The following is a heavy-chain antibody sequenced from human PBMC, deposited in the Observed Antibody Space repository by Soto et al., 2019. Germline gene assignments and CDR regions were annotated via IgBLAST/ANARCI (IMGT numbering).Heavy chain of an antibody. J-gene: IGHJ6*03. D-gene: IGHD3-3*01. CDR3: ESDYTEYYDFWSGYSRGYYMDV. V-gene: IGHV3-33*01. Sequence: QVQLVESGGGVVQPGRSLRLSCAASGFTFSSYGMHWVRQAPGKGLEWVAVIWYDGSNKYYADSVKGRFTISRDNSKNTLYLQMNSLRAEDTAVYYCESDYTEYYDFWSGYSRGYYMDVWGKGTTVTVSS. CDR2: IWYDGSNK. CDR1: GFTFSSYG.